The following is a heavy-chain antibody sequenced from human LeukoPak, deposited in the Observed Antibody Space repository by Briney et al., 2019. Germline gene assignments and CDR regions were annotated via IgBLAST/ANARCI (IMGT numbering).Heavy chain of an antibody. CDR1: GFAFSAYW. CDR3: VRDLVFVWTPGDDFDF. Sequence: GGSLRLSCAASGFAFSAYWMHWVRQAPGKGLEWVSRINEDATTISYADSVKGRFIISRDNSKKSLYLQMNKLRAEDTAVYYCVRDLVFVWTPGDDFDFWGQGTLVTVSS. V-gene: IGHV3-74*01. CDR2: INEDATTI. J-gene: IGHJ4*02. D-gene: IGHD3-16*01.